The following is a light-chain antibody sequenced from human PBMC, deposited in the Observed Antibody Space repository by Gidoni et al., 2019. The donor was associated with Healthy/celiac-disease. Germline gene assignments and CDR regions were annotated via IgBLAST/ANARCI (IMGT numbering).Light chain of an antibody. CDR1: QSVSSY. V-gene: IGKV3-11*01. CDR2: DAS. Sequence: EIVLTQSPATLSLSPGESATLSCRASQSVSSYLAWSQQKPGQTPRLLIYDASNRATGIPARFSGSGSGTDFTLTISSLEPEDFAVYYCQQRSNWLSITFGQGTRLEIK. J-gene: IGKJ5*01. CDR3: QQRSNWLSIT.